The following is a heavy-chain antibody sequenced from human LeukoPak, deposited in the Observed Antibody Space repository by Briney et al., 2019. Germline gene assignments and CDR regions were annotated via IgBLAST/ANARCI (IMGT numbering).Heavy chain of an antibody. CDR2: ITYNSGTI. CDR1: GFTFRSYA. V-gene: IGHV3-48*02. D-gene: IGHD5-18*01. CDR3: ARDSGYSYADDY. J-gene: IGHJ4*02. Sequence: GGSLRLSCAASGFTFRSYAMQWVRQAPGKGLEWVSYITYNSGTIFYADSVKGRFTISRNNAKDSLYPQMSSLRDEDTAVYYCARDSGYSYADDYWGQGTLDTVSS.